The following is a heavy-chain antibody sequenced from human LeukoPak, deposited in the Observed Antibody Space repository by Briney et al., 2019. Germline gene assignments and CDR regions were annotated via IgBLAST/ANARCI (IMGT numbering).Heavy chain of an antibody. D-gene: IGHD2-8*01. J-gene: IGHJ4*02. CDR1: GFTFRNFA. V-gene: IGHV3-23*01. CDR2: IGGGDT. CDR3: AKDGQSFNSMYDYFDS. Sequence: GGSLRLSCSASGFTFRNFAISWVRQAPGKGPEWVSSIGGGDTHYADSVKGRFTISRDDSRSTVDLQMGSLRAEDTAVYYCAKDGQSFNSMYDYFDSWGQGTLVTVSS.